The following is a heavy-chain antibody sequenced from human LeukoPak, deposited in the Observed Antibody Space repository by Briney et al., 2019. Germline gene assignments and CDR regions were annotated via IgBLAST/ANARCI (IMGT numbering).Heavy chain of an antibody. Sequence: SETLSLTCTVSGYSITSAYYWSWIRQPPGKGLEWIGYIYYSGSTNYNPSLKSRVTISVDTSKNQFSLKLSSVTAADTAVYYCARVGSGNYYYYYMDVWGKGTTVTISS. D-gene: IGHD1-26*01. V-gene: IGHV4-61*01. CDR2: IYYSGST. CDR1: GYSITSAYY. J-gene: IGHJ6*03. CDR3: ARVGSGNYYYYYMDV.